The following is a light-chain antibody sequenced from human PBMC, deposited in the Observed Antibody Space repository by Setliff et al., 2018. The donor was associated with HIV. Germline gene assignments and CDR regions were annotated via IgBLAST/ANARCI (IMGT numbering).Light chain of an antibody. J-gene: IGLJ1*01. CDR3: CSYAGSSTFPYV. CDR2: EVT. V-gene: IGLV2-23*02. CDR1: SSDVGSYNL. Sequence: QSALTQPASVSGSPGQSITISCTGTSSDVGSYNLVSWYQQHPGKAPKVMIYEVTKRPSGVSNRFSGSKSGNAASLTISGFQAEDEADYYCCSYAGSSTFPYVFGTGTKVTVL.